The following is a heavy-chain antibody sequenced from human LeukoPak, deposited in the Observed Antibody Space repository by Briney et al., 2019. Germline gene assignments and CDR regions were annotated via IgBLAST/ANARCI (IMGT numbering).Heavy chain of an antibody. J-gene: IGHJ4*02. CDR2: INPNSGGT. CDR1: GYTFTGYD. D-gene: IGHD3-10*01. V-gene: IGHV1-2*06. CDR3: ARESGDGSGSYDY. Sequence: GASVKVSCKASGYTFTGYDIHWVRQAPGEGLEWLGRINPNSGGTNYAQKFQGRVTMTRDTSINTAYMELSSLRSDDTAVYYCARESGDGSGSYDYWGQGTLVTVSS.